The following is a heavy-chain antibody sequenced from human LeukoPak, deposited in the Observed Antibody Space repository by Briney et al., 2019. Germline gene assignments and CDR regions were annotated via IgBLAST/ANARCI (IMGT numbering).Heavy chain of an antibody. Sequence: PSETLSLTCTVSGGSISIYYWNWIRQPAGKGLEWIGRIFTSGITNYNPSLKSRVTMSVDTSKNQFSLNLSSVIAADTAIYYCARATSGTYYNPLGYMDVWGKGTTVIVSS. CDR2: IFTSGIT. CDR1: GGSISIYY. V-gene: IGHV4-4*07. J-gene: IGHJ6*03. D-gene: IGHD3-10*01. CDR3: ARATSGTYYNPLGYMDV.